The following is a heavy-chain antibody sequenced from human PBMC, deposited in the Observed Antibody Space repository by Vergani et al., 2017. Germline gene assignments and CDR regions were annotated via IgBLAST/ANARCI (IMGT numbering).Heavy chain of an antibody. Sequence: QVQLVESAGGVVQPGGSLRLSCAASGFTFSNFGMHWLRQARGKGLEWLAYIGKDGINTIYRDAVKGRFTVSRDNSKDILYLQMDSPRSEDTALYYCAKYLRDSTDGLPDSWGPGTLVIVSS. CDR2: IGKDGINT. D-gene: IGHD2-21*02. J-gene: IGHJ4*02. CDR3: AKYLRDSTDGLPDS. V-gene: IGHV3-30*02. CDR1: GFTFSNFG.